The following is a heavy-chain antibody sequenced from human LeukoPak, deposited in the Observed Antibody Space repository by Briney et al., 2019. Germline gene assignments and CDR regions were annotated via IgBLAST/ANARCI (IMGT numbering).Heavy chain of an antibody. Sequence: GASVKVSCKASGYTFTGYYMHWVRQAPGQGLEWMGWINPNSGGTNYAQKFQGRVPMTRDTSISTAYMELSRLRSDDTAVYYCARGVDSSGWPFDYWGQGTLVTVSS. J-gene: IGHJ4*02. CDR1: GYTFTGYY. V-gene: IGHV1-2*02. CDR3: ARGVDSSGWPFDY. D-gene: IGHD6-19*01. CDR2: INPNSGGT.